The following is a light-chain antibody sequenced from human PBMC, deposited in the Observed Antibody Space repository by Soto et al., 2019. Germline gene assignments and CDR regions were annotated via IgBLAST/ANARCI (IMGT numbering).Light chain of an antibody. Sequence: QSALTQPPSASGSPGQSVTISCTGTSSDVGGYNYVSWYQQYPGKAPKVMIYEVSKRPSGVPDRFSGSKSGNTASLTVSGLQAEDEADYYCSSYAGTKPPYVFGTGTKLTVL. V-gene: IGLV2-8*01. J-gene: IGLJ1*01. CDR1: SSDVGGYNY. CDR2: EVS. CDR3: SSYAGTKPPYV.